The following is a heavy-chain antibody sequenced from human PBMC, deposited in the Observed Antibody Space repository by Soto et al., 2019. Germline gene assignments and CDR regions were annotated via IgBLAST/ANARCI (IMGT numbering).Heavy chain of an antibody. Sequence: QVQLVQSGAEVKKPGASVKVSCKASGYTFTSYGISWVRQAPGQGLEWMGWISAYNGNTNYAQKLQGRVTMTTDTSTITAYMELRSLRSDDTAVYYCASEHCSSPSCVDAFDIWGQGKMVTVSS. V-gene: IGHV1-18*01. J-gene: IGHJ3*02. CDR1: GYTFTSYG. CDR3: ASEHCSSPSCVDAFDI. CDR2: ISAYNGNT. D-gene: IGHD2-2*01.